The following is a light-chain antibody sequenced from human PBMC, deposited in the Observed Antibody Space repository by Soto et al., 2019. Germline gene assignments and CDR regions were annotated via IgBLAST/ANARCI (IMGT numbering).Light chain of an antibody. Sequence: DVQMTQSPSSLSASVGDRVTITCRASQGISDYLAWYQQKPGKVPKLLIYAASTLQSGVPSRFSGSGSGTDFTLTIRSLQPEDVATYYCQKYNGAPWTFGRGTKVEIK. V-gene: IGKV1-27*01. CDR3: QKYNGAPWT. CDR2: AAS. J-gene: IGKJ1*01. CDR1: QGISDY.